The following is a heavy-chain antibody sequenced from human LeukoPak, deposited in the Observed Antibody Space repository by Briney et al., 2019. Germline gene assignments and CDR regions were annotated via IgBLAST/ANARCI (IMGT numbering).Heavy chain of an antibody. J-gene: IGHJ3*01. Sequence: GASVKVSCKASGISFPTSAVQWVRQARGQRLEWMGWIVLGSDNTDYAQKFQQRVTFTRDMSTTTAYMELSSLRSDDTTVYYCAAGSDLYGFDLWGQGTTVTVSS. CDR3: AAGSDLYGFDL. V-gene: IGHV1-58*01. CDR2: IVLGSDNT. CDR1: GISFPTSA.